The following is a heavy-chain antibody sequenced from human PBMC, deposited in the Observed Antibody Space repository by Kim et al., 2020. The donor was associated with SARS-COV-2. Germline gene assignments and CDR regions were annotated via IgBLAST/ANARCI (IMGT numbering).Heavy chain of an antibody. CDR2: IYYSGST. CDR1: GGSISSSSYY. D-gene: IGHD4-17*01. CDR3: ARRNGDYTNWFDP. Sequence: SETLSLTCTVSGGSISSSSYYWGWIRQPPGKGLEWIGSIYYSGSTYYNPSLKSRVTISVDTSKNQFSLKLSSVTAADTAVYYCARRNGDYTNWFDPWGQGTLVTVSS. J-gene: IGHJ5*02. V-gene: IGHV4-39*01.